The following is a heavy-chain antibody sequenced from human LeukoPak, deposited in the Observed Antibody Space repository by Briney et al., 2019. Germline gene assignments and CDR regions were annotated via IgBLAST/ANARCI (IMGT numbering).Heavy chain of an antibody. D-gene: IGHD2/OR15-2a*01. V-gene: IGHV3-30*02. CDR2: IRYDGINK. CDR1: GFTFSTYG. Sequence: GGSLRLSCAASGFTFSTYGMHWVRQAPGKGLEWVAFIRYDGINKYYPDSVKGRFTISRDNAKNTLYLQMNSLRAEDTAVYYCARDWFHAIDYWGQGTLVTVSS. J-gene: IGHJ4*02. CDR3: ARDWFHAIDY.